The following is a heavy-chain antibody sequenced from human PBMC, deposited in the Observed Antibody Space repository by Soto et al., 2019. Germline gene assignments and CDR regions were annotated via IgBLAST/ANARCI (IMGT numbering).Heavy chain of an antibody. CDR1: GYTFTSYG. Sequence: ASVKVSCKASGYTFTSYGISWVRQAPGQGLEWMGWISAYNGNTNYAQKLQGRVTMTTDTSTSTAYMELRSLRSDDTAVYYCVREIGLRYCSSTSCSQFDYWGQGTLVTVSS. J-gene: IGHJ4*02. V-gene: IGHV1-18*01. CDR3: VREIGLRYCSSTSCSQFDY. D-gene: IGHD2-2*01. CDR2: ISAYNGNT.